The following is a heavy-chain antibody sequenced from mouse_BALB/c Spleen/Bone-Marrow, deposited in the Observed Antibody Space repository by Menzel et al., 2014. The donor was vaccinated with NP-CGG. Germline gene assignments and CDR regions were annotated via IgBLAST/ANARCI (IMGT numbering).Heavy chain of an antibody. CDR3: ARQPRYDYDSWFAY. CDR1: GFTFSSYY. CDR2: INSNGGST. V-gene: IGHV5-6-2*01. D-gene: IGHD2-4*01. J-gene: IGHJ3*01. Sequence: EVKLMESGGGLVKLGGSLKLSCAASGFTFSSYYMSWVRQTPEKRLELVAAINSNGGSTYYPDTVKGRFTISRDNAKNTLYLQMSSLKSEDTALYYCARQPRYDYDSWFAYWGQGTLVTVSA.